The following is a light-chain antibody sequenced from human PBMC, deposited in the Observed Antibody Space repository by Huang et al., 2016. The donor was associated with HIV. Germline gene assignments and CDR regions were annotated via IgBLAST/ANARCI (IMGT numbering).Light chain of an antibody. CDR1: QSVNRD. CDR3: QQYNDWPPLT. Sequence: EIEMTQSPAILSVSPGERATLSCRASQSVNRDLAWYQQKPGQAPRLLIYGASTRAIGNPAKFNGTGSGTEFSLSISNLQSDDFGVYYCQQYNDWPPLTFGGGTKVEI. V-gene: IGKV3-15*01. J-gene: IGKJ4*01. CDR2: GAS.